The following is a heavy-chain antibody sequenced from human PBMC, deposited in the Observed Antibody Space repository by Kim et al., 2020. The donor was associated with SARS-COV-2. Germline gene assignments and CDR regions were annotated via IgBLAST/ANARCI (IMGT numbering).Heavy chain of an antibody. Sequence: ASVKVSCKASGYTFTGYYIHWVRQAPGQGLEWMGWINPNSGGTNYAQRFQGRVTMTRDTSISTAYMELSGLRSDDTAVFYCVRGGGVVVVPVVILFQHLG. J-gene: IGHJ1*01. CDR3: VRGGGVVVVPVVILFQH. V-gene: IGHV1-2*02. CDR2: INPNSGGT. CDR1: GYTFTGYY. D-gene: IGHD3-22*01.